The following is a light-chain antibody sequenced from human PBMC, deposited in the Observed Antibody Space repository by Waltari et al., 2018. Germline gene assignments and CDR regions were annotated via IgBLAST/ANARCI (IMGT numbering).Light chain of an antibody. CDR3: QKYGNRPAT. CDR1: KSVSRS. CDR2: DAS. V-gene: IGKV3-20*01. J-gene: IGKJ1*01. Sequence: EIVLTPSPGTLSLSPGERATLSCRASKSVSRSLAWYQQKPGQAHRLLIDDASSRATGIPDRFRGSGSGTDFSLTISRLEPEYFALYYCQKYGNRPATFGQGTKVEIK.